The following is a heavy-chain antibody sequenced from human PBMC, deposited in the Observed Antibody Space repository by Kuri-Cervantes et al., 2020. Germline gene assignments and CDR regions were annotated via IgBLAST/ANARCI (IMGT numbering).Heavy chain of an antibody. CDR2: IYYSGST. D-gene: IGHD1-14*01. J-gene: IGHJ3*02. CDR1: GGSISSSSYY. CDR3: ARHWNRNNGGAFDI. V-gene: IGHV4-39*01. Sequence: SESLSPTCTVSGGSISSSSYYWGWIRQPPGKGLEWIGSIYYSGSTYYNPSLKSRFTISVDTSKNQFSLKLSSVTAADTAVYYCARHWNRNNGGAFDIWGQGTMVTVSS.